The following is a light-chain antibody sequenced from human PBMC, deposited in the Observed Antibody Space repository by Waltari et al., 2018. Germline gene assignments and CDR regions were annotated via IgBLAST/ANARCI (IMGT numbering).Light chain of an antibody. CDR2: DAS. Sequence: EIVLTQSPAPLSLSPGERATLSCRASQSVSSYLAWYQQKPGQAPRLLIYDASNRATGIPARFSGSGSGTDFTLTISSLEPEDFAVYYCQQRSNWPGLITFGQGTRLEIK. J-gene: IGKJ5*01. CDR1: QSVSSY. V-gene: IGKV3-11*01. CDR3: QQRSNWPGLIT.